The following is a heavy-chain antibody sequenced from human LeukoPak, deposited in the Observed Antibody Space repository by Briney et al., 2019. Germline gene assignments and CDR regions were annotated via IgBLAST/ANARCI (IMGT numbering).Heavy chain of an antibody. Sequence: GESLKISCKGSGYSFTSYWIGWVRQMPGKGLEWMGIIYPGDSDTRYSPSFQGQVTISADKSISTAYLQWSSLKASDTAMYYGARSIAAAGSPDAYYFDYWGQGTLVTVSS. CDR1: GYSFTSYW. CDR2: IYPGDSDT. J-gene: IGHJ4*02. V-gene: IGHV5-51*01. D-gene: IGHD6-13*01. CDR3: ARSIAAAGSPDAYYFDY.